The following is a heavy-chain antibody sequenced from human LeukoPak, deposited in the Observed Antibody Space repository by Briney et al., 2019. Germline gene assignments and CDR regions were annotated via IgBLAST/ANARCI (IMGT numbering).Heavy chain of an antibody. Sequence: ASVKVFCKTSGYTFTGYYMHWVRQAPGQGLEWMGIINPSGGSTSYAQKFQGRVTMTTDTSTSTVYMELRSLRSDDTAVYYCARGSPPRRNYDSRGYYSYYFDYWGQGTLVTVSS. D-gene: IGHD3-22*01. J-gene: IGHJ4*02. V-gene: IGHV1-46*01. CDR2: INPSGGST. CDR3: ARGSPPRRNYDSRGYYSYYFDY. CDR1: GYTFTGYY.